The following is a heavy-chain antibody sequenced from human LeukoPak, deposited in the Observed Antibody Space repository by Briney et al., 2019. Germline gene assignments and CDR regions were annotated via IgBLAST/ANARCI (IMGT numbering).Heavy chain of an antibody. Sequence: PGGSLRLSCAASGFTVSSNYMSWVRQAPGKGLEWVSVIYSGGSTYYADSVKGRFTNSRDNSKNTLYLQMNSLRAEDTAVYYCARDNYDILTGYDDYWGQGTLVTVSS. J-gene: IGHJ4*02. V-gene: IGHV3-53*01. CDR3: ARDNYDILTGYDDY. D-gene: IGHD3-9*01. CDR2: IYSGGST. CDR1: GFTVSSNY.